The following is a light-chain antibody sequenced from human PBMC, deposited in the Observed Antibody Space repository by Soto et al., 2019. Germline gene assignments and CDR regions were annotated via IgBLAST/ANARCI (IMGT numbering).Light chain of an antibody. CDR1: QSVSSSY. CDR2: GAS. J-gene: IGKJ4*01. V-gene: IGKV3-20*01. CDR3: QQYGSSLGVT. Sequence: EIVLTQSPGTLSLSPGERATLSCRASQSVSSSYLAWYQQKPGQAPRLLIYGASSRATGIPDRFSGSGSGTDFTLTISRLEPEDFAVYYCQQYGSSLGVTFGGGTKLEIK.